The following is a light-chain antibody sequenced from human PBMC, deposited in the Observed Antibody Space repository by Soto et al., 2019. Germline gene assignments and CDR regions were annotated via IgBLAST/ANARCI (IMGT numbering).Light chain of an antibody. CDR2: DVS. CDR1: SSDVGGYNY. Sequence: ALTQPASVSGSPGQSITISCTGTSSDVGGYNYVSWYQQHPGKAPKLMIYDVSNRPSGVSNRFSGSKSGNTASLTISGLQAEDEADYYCSSYTSSSTLVVFGTGTKVTVL. J-gene: IGLJ1*01. V-gene: IGLV2-14*01. CDR3: SSYTSSSTLVV.